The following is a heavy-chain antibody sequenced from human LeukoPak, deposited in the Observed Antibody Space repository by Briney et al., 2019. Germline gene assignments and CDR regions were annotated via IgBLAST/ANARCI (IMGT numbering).Heavy chain of an antibody. Sequence: PGGSLRLSCAASGFTFDDYGMSWVRQAPGKGLEWVSGINWNGGSTGYADSVKGRFTISRDNAKNSLYLQMNSLRAEDTALYYCAREACYYGSGSYYTHYYSYYMDVWGKGTTVTVSS. V-gene: IGHV3-20*04. CDR2: INWNGGST. CDR3: AREACYYGSGSYYTHYYSYYMDV. CDR1: GFTFDDYG. D-gene: IGHD3-10*01. J-gene: IGHJ6*03.